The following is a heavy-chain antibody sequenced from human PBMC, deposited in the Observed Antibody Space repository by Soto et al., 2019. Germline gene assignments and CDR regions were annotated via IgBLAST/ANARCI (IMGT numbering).Heavy chain of an antibody. V-gene: IGHV4-34*01. D-gene: IGHD3-10*01. CDR1: GGSSSGYY. CDR3: ARGRYYYGSGSYRTRYYGMDV. J-gene: IGHJ6*02. Sequence: PSETLSLTCAVYGGSSSGYYWSWIRQPPGKGLEWIGEINHSGSTNYNPSLKSRVTISVDTSKNQFSLKLSSVAAADTAVYYCARGRYYYGSGSYRTRYYGMDVWGQGTTVTVSS. CDR2: INHSGST.